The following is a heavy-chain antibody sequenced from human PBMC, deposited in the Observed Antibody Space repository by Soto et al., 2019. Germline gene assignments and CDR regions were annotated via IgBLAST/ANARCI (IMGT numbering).Heavy chain of an antibody. V-gene: IGHV4-59*08. CDR3: AKHVSSWYDPNFDF. CDR1: GASISSYY. D-gene: IGHD6-13*01. J-gene: IGHJ4*02. Sequence: QVQLQESGPGLVNPSETLSLTCTVSGASISSYYWSWIRQPPGKGLEWIGYMYYSGSTNYNPSLKIRVTMSIDTSKNHVSLKLSSVTAADTAVYYCAKHVSSWYDPNFDFWGQGTLVTVSS. CDR2: MYYSGST.